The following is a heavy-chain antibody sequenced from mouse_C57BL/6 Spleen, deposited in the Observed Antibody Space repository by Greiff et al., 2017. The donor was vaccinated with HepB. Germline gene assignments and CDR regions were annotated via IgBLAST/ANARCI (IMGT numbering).Heavy chain of an antibody. CDR3: ARSWDRDYDMDY. CDR1: GYTFTDYN. J-gene: IGHJ4*01. V-gene: IGHV1-22*01. Sequence: EVQLQQSGPELVKPGASVKMSCKASGYTFTDYNMHWVKQSHGKSLEWIGYINPNNGGTSYNQKFKGKATLTVNKSSSTAYMELRSLTSEDSAVYYCARSWDRDYDMDYWGQGTSVTVSS. CDR2: INPNNGGT. D-gene: IGHD3-3*01.